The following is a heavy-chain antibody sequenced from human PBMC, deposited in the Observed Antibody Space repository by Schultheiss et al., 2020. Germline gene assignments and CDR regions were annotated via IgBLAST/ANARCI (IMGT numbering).Heavy chain of an antibody. D-gene: IGHD3-3*01. CDR2: INHSGST. CDR1: GGSISSGGYY. Sequence: SATLSLTCTVSGGSISSGGYYWGWIRQPPGKGLEWIGEINHSGSTNYNPSLKSRVTISVDTSKNQFSLKLSSVTAADTAVYYCARLRFLEWLPLWIPYYFDYWGQGTLVTGSS. CDR3: ARLRFLEWLPLWIPYYFDY. J-gene: IGHJ4*02. V-gene: IGHV4-39*01.